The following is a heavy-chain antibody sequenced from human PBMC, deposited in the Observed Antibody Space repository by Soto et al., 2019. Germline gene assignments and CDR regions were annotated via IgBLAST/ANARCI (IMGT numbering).Heavy chain of an antibody. CDR2: ISWNSGSI. CDR3: VEGGPYSSGWYADFDY. D-gene: IGHD6-19*01. V-gene: IGHV3-9*01. Sequence: GGSLRLSCAASGFTFDDYARHWVRQAPGKGLEWVSGISWNSGSIGYADSVKGRFTISRDNAKNSLYLQMNSLRADDTALYYCVEGGPYSSGWYADFDYWGQGTLVTVSS. J-gene: IGHJ4*02. CDR1: GFTFDDYA.